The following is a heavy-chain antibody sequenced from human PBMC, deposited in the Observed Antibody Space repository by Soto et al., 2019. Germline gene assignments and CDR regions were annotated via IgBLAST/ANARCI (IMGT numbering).Heavy chain of an antibody. V-gene: IGHV5-10-1*01. CDR1: GYTFTTYW. CDR3: ARLDYYDSSGYLGLFDY. Sequence: PGESLKISCRGSGYTFTTYWIAWVRQVPGKGLEWMGRIGPSDSYTTYSPSFQGHVTISTDKSISTAYLQWSSLKASDTAMYYCARLDYYDSSGYLGLFDYWGQGTLVTVSS. D-gene: IGHD3-22*01. CDR2: IGPSDSYT. J-gene: IGHJ4*02.